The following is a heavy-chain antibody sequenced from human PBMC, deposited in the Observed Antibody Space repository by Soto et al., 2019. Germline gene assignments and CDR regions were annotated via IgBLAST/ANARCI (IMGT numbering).Heavy chain of an antibody. Sequence: ASVKVSCKSSGYTFTSYAMHWVRQAPGQRLEWMGWINAGNGNTKYSQKFQGRVTITRDTSASTAYMELSSLRSEDTAVYYCARVPFCSGGSCYVSPFDYWGQGTLVTVS. CDR3: ARVPFCSGGSCYVSPFDY. V-gene: IGHV1-3*01. CDR2: INAGNGNT. J-gene: IGHJ4*02. D-gene: IGHD2-15*01. CDR1: GYTFTSYA.